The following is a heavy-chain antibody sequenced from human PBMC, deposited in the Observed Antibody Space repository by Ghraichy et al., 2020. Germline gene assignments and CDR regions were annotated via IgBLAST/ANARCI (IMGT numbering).Heavy chain of an antibody. Sequence: SETLSLTCTVSGGSISSSSYYWGWIRQPPGKGLEWIGSIYYSGSTYYNPSLKSRVTISVDTSKNQFSLKLSSVTAADTAVYYCARGDLWFGEPHYFDYWGQGTLVTVSS. V-gene: IGHV4-39*01. CDR2: IYYSGST. J-gene: IGHJ4*02. CDR3: ARGDLWFGEPHYFDY. CDR1: GGSISSSSYY. D-gene: IGHD3-10*01.